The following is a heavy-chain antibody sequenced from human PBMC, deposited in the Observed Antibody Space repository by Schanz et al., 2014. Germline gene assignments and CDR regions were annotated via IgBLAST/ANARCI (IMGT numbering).Heavy chain of an antibody. Sequence: QVQLLQFGGGVVQPGRSLRLSCAASGFTFSSYAMHWVRQAPGKGLEWVAFIWYDGSGKYYADSVKGRFTISRDSPKNTLYLQMNSLRAEDTALYYCARDSGPYYDKSMDVWGQGTTVAVSS. CDR1: GFTFSSYA. CDR2: IWYDGSGK. D-gene: IGHD3-9*01. J-gene: IGHJ6*02. CDR3: ARDSGPYYDKSMDV. V-gene: IGHV3-33*08.